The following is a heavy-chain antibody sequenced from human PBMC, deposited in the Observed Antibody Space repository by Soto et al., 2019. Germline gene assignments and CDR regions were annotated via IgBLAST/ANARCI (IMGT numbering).Heavy chain of an antibody. CDR2: ISGSGGST. CDR1: GFTFSSYA. D-gene: IGHD1-7*01. CDR3: AKDGPGTQPYYYYYGMDV. Sequence: GGSLRLSRAASGFTFSSYAMSWVRQAPGKGLEWVSAISGSGGSTYYADSVKGRFTISRDNSKNTLYLQMNSLRAEDTAVYYCAKDGPGTQPYYYYYGMDVWGQGTTVTVSS. V-gene: IGHV3-23*01. J-gene: IGHJ6*02.